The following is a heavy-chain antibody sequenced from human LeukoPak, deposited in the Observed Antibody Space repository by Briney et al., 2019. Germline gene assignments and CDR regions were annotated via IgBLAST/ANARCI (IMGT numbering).Heavy chain of an antibody. D-gene: IGHD4-17*01. V-gene: IGHV3-23*01. Sequence: GGSLRLSCEASGFTFGSYAMSWVRQAPGRGLEWVSGISGSGGSTYSVDSVKGRFTISRDNSKNTLYLQMNSLRAEDTAVYYCAKDFDYGDSYYFDYWGQGTLVTVSS. J-gene: IGHJ4*02. CDR3: AKDFDYGDSYYFDY. CDR1: GFTFGSYA. CDR2: ISGSGGST.